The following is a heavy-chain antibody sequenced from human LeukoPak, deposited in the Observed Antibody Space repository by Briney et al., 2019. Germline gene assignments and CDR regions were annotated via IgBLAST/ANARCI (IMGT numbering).Heavy chain of an antibody. Sequence: SETLCLTCAVYGGSFSGYYWSWIRQPPGKGLEWIGEINHSGSTNYNPSLKSRVTISVDTSKNQFSLKLSSVTAADTAVYYCASDPYYYGSSGILWGQGTLVTVSS. CDR2: INHSGST. D-gene: IGHD3-22*01. CDR1: GGSFSGYY. V-gene: IGHV4-34*01. J-gene: IGHJ4*02. CDR3: ASDPYYYGSSGIL.